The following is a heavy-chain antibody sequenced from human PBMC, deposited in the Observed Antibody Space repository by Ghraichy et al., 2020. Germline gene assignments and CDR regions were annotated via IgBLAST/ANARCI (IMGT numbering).Heavy chain of an antibody. CDR2: ISTSGTTM. D-gene: IGHD1-26*01. CDR1: GFTFSTYE. V-gene: IGHV3-48*03. Sequence: GGSLRLSCAASGFTFSTYEMNWVRQAPGEGLEWVSYISTSGTTMYNADSVKGRFTISRDNAKNSLYLQMNSLRAEDTAVYYCARAKSGSYYRYFQHWGQGTLVTVSS. CDR3: ARAKSGSYYRYFQH. J-gene: IGHJ1*01.